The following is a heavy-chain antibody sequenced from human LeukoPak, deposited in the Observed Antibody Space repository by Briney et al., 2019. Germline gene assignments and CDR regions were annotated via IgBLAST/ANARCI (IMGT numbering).Heavy chain of an antibody. CDR3: AKDPAFVGDYSNYYYFDY. D-gene: IGHD4-11*01. CDR1: GFTFSNYG. Sequence: GGSLRLSCAASGFTFSNYGMHWVRQAPGKGLEWVAFIRYDGSNKYYADSVKGRFTISRDNSKNTLYLQMNSLRAEDTAVYYCAKDPAFVGDYSNYYYFDYWGKGTLVTVFS. J-gene: IGHJ4*02. V-gene: IGHV3-30*02. CDR2: IRYDGSNK.